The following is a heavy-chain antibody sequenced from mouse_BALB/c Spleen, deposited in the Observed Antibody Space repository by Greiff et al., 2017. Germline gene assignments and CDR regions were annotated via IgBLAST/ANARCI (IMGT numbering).Heavy chain of an antibody. CDR3: ARHEEGYGNYPWFAY. V-gene: IGHV1-62-2*01. D-gene: IGHD2-10*02. J-gene: IGHJ3*01. CDR2: FYPGSGSI. Sequence: VQLVESGAELVKPGASVKLSCKASGYTFTEYIIHWVKQRSGQGLEWIGWFYPGSGSIKYNEKFKDKATLTADKSSSTVYMELSRLTSEDSAVYFCARHEEGYGNYPWFAYWGQGTLVTVSA. CDR1: GYTFTEYI.